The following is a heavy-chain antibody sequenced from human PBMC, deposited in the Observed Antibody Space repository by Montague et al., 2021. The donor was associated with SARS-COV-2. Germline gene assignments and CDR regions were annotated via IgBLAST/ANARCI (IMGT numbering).Heavy chain of an antibody. CDR2: ICWNSGSI. D-gene: IGHD1-26*01. CDR3: AKDIVRIVGGYYYYYGMDV. Sequence: SLRLSCAASGFTFGDYAMHWVRQAPGKGLEWVSGICWNSGSIGYAASVKGRFTISRDNAKNSLYLQMNSLRAEDTALYYCAKDIVRIVGGYYYYYGMDVWGQGTTVTVSS. V-gene: IGHV3-9*01. J-gene: IGHJ6*02. CDR1: GFTFGDYA.